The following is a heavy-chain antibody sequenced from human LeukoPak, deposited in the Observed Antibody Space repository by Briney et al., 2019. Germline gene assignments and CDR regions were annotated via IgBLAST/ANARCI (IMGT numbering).Heavy chain of an antibody. CDR1: GFTFSNYG. V-gene: IGHV3-7*04. D-gene: IGHD3-16*01. J-gene: IGHJ6*02. Sequence: GGSLRLSCAASGFTFSNYGMTWVRQAPGKGLEWVANIKQDGSEKYYVDSVKGRFTISRDNAENSLYLQVNSLRVEDTAVYYCARFGVNYGMDVWGQGTTVTVSS. CDR3: ARFGVNYGMDV. CDR2: IKQDGSEK.